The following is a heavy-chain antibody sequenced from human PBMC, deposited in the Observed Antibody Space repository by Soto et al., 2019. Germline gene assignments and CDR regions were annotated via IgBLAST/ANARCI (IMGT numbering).Heavy chain of an antibody. V-gene: IGHV4-59*08. J-gene: IGHJ6*03. CDR3: ARNLLRYFDWPSRRDYDYYYVDV. Sequence: PSETLSLTCTVSGGSISSYYWSWIRQPPGKGLEWIGYIYYSGSTNYNPSLKSRVTTSVDTSKNQFSLKLSSVTAADTAVYYCARNLLRYFDWPSRRDYDYYYVDVWGKGTTVTVSS. CDR1: GGSISSYY. D-gene: IGHD3-9*01. CDR2: IYYSGST.